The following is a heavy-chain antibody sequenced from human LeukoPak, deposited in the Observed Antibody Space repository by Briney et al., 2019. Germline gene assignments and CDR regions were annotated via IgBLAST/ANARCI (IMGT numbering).Heavy chain of an antibody. CDR2: IRYDGSIK. CDR1: GFTFSSYG. J-gene: IGHJ6*03. V-gene: IGHV3-30*02. CDR3: AKDNVKVTTIRRVPHYMDV. Sequence: GGSLRLSCAASGFTFSSYGMHWVRQAPGKGLEWVAFIRYDGSIKYYADSVKGRFTISRDNSKNTLYLQMSSLTAEDTAVYYCAKDNVKVTTIRRVPHYMDVWGKGATVTISS. D-gene: IGHD5-12*01.